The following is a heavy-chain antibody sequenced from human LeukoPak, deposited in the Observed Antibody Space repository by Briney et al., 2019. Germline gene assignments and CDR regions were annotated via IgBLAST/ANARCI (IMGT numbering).Heavy chain of an antibody. Sequence: SSETLSLTCTVSGGSISTYYWSWIRQPPGKGLEWIGFIYYSGSTNYNPSLKSRVTISVDTSKNQFSLKLTSVTAADTAVYYCARGFDTERQLEVFAYWGQGTLVTVSS. D-gene: IGHD1-1*01. CDR3: ARGFDTERQLEVFAY. V-gene: IGHV4-59*01. CDR2: IYYSGST. J-gene: IGHJ4*02. CDR1: GGSISTYY.